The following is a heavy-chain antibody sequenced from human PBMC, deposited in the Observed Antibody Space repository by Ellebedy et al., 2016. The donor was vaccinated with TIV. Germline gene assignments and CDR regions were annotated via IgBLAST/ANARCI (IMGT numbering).Heavy chain of an antibody. J-gene: IGHJ4*02. CDR2: IKQDGSEK. Sequence: GGSLRLSXAASGFTFSSYWMSWVRQAPGKGLECVANIKQDGSEKYYVDSVKGRFTISRDNAKNSLYLQMNSLRVEDTALYYCARRGGVVPTSPGNYFDHWGQGTLVTVSS. CDR1: GFTFSSYW. CDR3: ARRGGVVPTSPGNYFDH. V-gene: IGHV3-7*03. D-gene: IGHD2-2*01.